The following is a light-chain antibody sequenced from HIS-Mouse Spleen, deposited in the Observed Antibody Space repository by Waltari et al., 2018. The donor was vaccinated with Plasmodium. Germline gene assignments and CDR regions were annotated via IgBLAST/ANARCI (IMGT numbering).Light chain of an antibody. CDR2: GKT. J-gene: IGLJ3*02. V-gene: IGLV3-19*01. CDR3: NSRDSSGNHQV. Sequence: PGQAPVLVIYGKTNRPSGIPDRFSGSSSGNTASLTITGAQAEDEADYYCNSRDSSGNHQVFGGGTKLTVL.